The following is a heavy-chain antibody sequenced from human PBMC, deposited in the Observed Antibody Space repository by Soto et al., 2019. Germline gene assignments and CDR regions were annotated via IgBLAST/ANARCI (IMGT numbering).Heavy chain of an antibody. CDR2: INSDGSST. D-gene: IGHD2-21*02. Sequence: GGSLRLSCAASGFTFSSYWMHWVRQAPGKGLVWVSRINSDGSSTSYADSVKGRFTISRDNAKNTLYLQMNSLRAEDTAVYYCARSPVVAYCGGDCYSEYFQHWGQGTLVTVSP. CDR1: GFTFSSYW. V-gene: IGHV3-74*01. CDR3: ARSPVVAYCGGDCYSEYFQH. J-gene: IGHJ1*01.